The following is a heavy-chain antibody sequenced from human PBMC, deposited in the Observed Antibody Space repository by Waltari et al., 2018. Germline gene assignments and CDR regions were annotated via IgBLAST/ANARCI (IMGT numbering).Heavy chain of an antibody. CDR3: ARDSDYYDSSGYGNWFDP. J-gene: IGHJ5*02. CDR1: GYPFPIYG. V-gene: IGHV1-3*01. Sequence: QVQLVQSGAEVKKPGASVKVSCKTYGYPFPIYGLHWISQAPGQGLEWMGWINAAHGTTKYSQKCQGRLTITRDTSASTIYMELSSLRSEDTAMYYCARDSDYYDSSGYGNWFDPWGQGTLVTVSS. D-gene: IGHD3-22*01. CDR2: INAAHGTT.